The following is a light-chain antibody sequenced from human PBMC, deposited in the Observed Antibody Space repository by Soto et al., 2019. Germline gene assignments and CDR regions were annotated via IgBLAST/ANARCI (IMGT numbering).Light chain of an antibody. J-gene: IGKJ5*01. CDR1: QSVSSN. CDR2: GAS. CDR3: QQYGSSPIT. Sequence: EIVMTQSPATLSVSPGERATLSCRASQSVSSNLAWYQQKPDQAPRLLIYGASSRATGIPDRFSGSGSGTDFTLTISRLEPEDFAVYYCQQYGSSPITFGQGTRLEIK. V-gene: IGKV3-20*01.